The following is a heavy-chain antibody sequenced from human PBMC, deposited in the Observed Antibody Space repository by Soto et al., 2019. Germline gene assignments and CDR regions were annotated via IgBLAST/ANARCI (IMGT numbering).Heavy chain of an antibody. J-gene: IGHJ3*02. Sequence: ASVKVSCKASGYTFTGYYMHWVRQAPGQGLEWMGWINPNSGGTIYAQKFQGRVTMTRDTSISTAYLELSRLRSDDTAVYYCARGGRDYTYGCMDAFDIWGQGTMVTVSS. CDR3: ARGGRDYTYGCMDAFDI. V-gene: IGHV1-2*02. CDR1: GYTFTGYY. CDR2: INPNSGGT. D-gene: IGHD5-18*01.